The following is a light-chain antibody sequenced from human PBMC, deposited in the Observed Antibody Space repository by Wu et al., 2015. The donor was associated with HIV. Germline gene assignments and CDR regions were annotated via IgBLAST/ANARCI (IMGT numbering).Light chain of an antibody. CDR2: GAS. Sequence: IVMTQSPGTLSVSPGERATLTCRASQSVSRNLAWYQQKPGQAPRLLMYGASTRATGIPARFSGSGSGTDFTLTISRLEPEDFAVYYCQQYGTSPRTFGGGTKVEIK. CDR1: QSVSRN. CDR3: QQYGTSPRT. J-gene: IGKJ4*01. V-gene: IGKV3-20*01.